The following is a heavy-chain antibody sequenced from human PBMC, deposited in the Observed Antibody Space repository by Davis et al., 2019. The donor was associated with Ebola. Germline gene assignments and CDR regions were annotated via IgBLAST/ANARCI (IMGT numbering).Heavy chain of an antibody. CDR2: INHSGST. CDR3: ARLVGAHDY. CDR1: GGSISSYY. V-gene: IGHV4-34*01. J-gene: IGHJ4*02. Sequence: SETLSLTCTVSGGSISSYYWSWIRQPPGKGLEWIGEINHSGSTNYNPSLKSRVTISVDTSKNQFSLKLSSVTAADTAVYYCARLVGAHDYWGQGTLVTVSS. D-gene: IGHD1-26*01.